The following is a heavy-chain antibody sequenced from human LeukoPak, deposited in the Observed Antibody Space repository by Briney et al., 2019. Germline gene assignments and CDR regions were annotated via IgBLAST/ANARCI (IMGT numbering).Heavy chain of an antibody. J-gene: IGHJ6*03. CDR3: ARDPAAMVTYYYYYMDV. D-gene: IGHD5-18*01. V-gene: IGHV1-18*01. CDR1: GYTFTSYG. CDR2: ISAYNGNT. Sequence: ASVKVSCKASGYTFTSYGISLVRQAPGQGLEWMGWISAYNGNTNYAQKLQGRVTMTTDTSTSTAYMELRSLRSDDTAVYYCARDPAAMVTYYYYYMDVWGKGTTVTVSS.